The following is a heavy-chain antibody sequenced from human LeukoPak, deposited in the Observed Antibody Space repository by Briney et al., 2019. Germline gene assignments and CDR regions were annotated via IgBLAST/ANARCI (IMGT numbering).Heavy chain of an antibody. CDR2: IIPIFGTA. CDR3: ARDGYQLLSY. J-gene: IGHJ4*02. D-gene: IGHD2-2*01. CDR1: GYTFTGYY. V-gene: IGHV1-69*05. Sequence: ASVKVSCKASGYTFTGYYMHWVRQAPGQGLEWMGGIIPIFGTANYAQKFQGRVTITTDESTSTAYMELSSLRSEDTAVYYCARDGYQLLSYWGQGTLVTVSS.